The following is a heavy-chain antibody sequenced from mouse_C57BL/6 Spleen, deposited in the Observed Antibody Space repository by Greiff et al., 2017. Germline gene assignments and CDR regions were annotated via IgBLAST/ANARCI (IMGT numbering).Heavy chain of an antibody. Sequence: QVQLQQSGAELARPGASVKLSCKASGYTFTSYGISWVKQRTGQGLEWIGEIYPRSGNTYYNEKFKGKATLTADTSSSTAYMELRSLTSEDSAVYFCARRDGNYAWFAYWGQGTLVTVSA. D-gene: IGHD2-1*01. J-gene: IGHJ3*01. CDR3: ARRDGNYAWFAY. CDR1: GYTFTSYG. V-gene: IGHV1-81*01. CDR2: IYPRSGNT.